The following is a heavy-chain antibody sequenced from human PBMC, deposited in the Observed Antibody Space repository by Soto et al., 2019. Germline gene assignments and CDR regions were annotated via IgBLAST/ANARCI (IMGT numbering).Heavy chain of an antibody. V-gene: IGHV4-30-2*05. CDR1: GGSISSGGYS. Sequence: SETLSLTCAVSGGSISSGGYSWSWIRQPPGKGLEWIGYIYYSGSTYYNPSLKSRVTISVDTSKNQFSLKLSSVTAADTAVYYCAGSSGWYNWFDPWGQGTLVTVSS. J-gene: IGHJ5*02. CDR3: AGSSGWYNWFDP. D-gene: IGHD6-19*01. CDR2: IYYSGST.